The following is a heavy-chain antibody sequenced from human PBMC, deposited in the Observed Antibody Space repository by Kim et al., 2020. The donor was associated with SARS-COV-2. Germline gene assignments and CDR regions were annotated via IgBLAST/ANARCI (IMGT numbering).Heavy chain of an antibody. CDR3: TSDRHGYCYVSSGVAV. CDR1: GFTFSSYG. CDR2: RWDGGSNK. D-gene: IGHD2-8*02. Sequence: GGSLRLSCAASGFTFSSYGMNWVRQAPGKGLEWVAFRWDGGSNKYDEYAMNGLFITSGDNSNNTVLLQKNIMIAEDTAVYYWTSDRHGYCYVSSGVAVWG. V-gene: IGHV3-33*08. J-gene: IGHJ6*01.